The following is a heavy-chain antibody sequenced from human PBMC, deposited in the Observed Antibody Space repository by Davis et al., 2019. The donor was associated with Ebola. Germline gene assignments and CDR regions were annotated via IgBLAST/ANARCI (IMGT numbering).Heavy chain of an antibody. CDR1: GYSFTSYW. J-gene: IGHJ4*02. V-gene: IGHV5-51*01. CDR2: IYPGDSDT. Sequence: GGSLRLSCKGSGYSFTSYWIGWVRQLPGKGLDWMGIIYPGDSDTRYNPSFQGQVTISADKSISTAYLQWGSLKASDTATYYCARGTSLARNFDYWAQGTLVTVSS. CDR3: ARGTSLARNFDY. D-gene: IGHD1-14*01.